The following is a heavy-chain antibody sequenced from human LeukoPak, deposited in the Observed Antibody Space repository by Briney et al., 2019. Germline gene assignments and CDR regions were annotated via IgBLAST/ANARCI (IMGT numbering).Heavy chain of an antibody. CDR1: GFTFSSYG. CDR3: ARDSPYLDY. J-gene: IGHJ4*02. Sequence: TSLRLSCAASGFTFSSYGMHWVRQSPGKGLEWVAVIWYDGSNKYYADSVKGRFTISGDNSKNTLHLQMNSLRAEDTAVYYCARDSPYLDYWGQGTLVTVSS. CDR2: IWYDGSNK. V-gene: IGHV3-33*01.